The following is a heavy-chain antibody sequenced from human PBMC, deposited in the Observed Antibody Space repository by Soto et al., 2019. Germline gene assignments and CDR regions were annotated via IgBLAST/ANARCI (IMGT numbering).Heavy chain of an antibody. J-gene: IGHJ6*03. V-gene: IGHV4-4*02. Sequence: QVQLQESGPGLVKPSGTLSLTCAVSSGSISSSNWWSWVRQPPGKGLEWIGEIYHSGSTNYNPSLKRRVTISVDKSKNQFSLKLSSVTAADTAVYYCARVFRFVVRWYYYYYMDVWGKGTTVTVSS. CDR2: IYHSGST. D-gene: IGHD3-10*01. CDR3: ARVFRFVVRWYYYYYMDV. CDR1: SGSISSSNW.